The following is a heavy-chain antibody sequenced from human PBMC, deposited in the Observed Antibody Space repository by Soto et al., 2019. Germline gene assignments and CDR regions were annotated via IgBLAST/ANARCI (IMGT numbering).Heavy chain of an antibody. Sequence: QVQLVESGGGVVQPGRSLRLSCAASGITFSSYGMHWVRQAPGKGLEWVAVISYDGTNKYYGDSVKGRFSISRDNSKNTLYLQMNSLRAEDTAAYYCAKGLGWRVLRDAFDIWGQGTMVTVSS. J-gene: IGHJ3*02. CDR2: ISYDGTNK. D-gene: IGHD2-15*01. CDR1: GITFSSYG. V-gene: IGHV3-30*18. CDR3: AKGLGWRVLRDAFDI.